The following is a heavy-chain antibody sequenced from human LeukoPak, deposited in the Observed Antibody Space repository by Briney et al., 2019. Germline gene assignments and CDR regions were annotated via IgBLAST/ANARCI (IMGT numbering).Heavy chain of an antibody. CDR3: ARGMIAAAGSFDY. CDR1: GFTFSSYA. V-gene: IGHV3-30*04. J-gene: IGHJ4*02. CDR2: ISYDGSNK. D-gene: IGHD6-13*01. Sequence: PGGSLRPSCAASGFTFSSYAMHWVRQAPGKGLEWVAVISYDGSNKYYADSVKGRFTISRDNSKNTLYLQMNSLRAEDTAVYYCARGMIAAAGSFDYWGQGTLVTVSS.